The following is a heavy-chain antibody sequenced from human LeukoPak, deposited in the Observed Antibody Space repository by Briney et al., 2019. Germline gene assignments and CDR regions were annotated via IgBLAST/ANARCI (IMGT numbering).Heavy chain of an antibody. CDR2: ISPDSVEK. CDR3: ARKRGVGVDTNAFDI. CDR1: GYTFSDYY. Sequence: ASVKVSCKASGYTFSDYYMHWVRQAPAQGLEWMAWISPDSVEKKYAQKFQGRVTMTRDTSISTAYKELSRLTSDDTAVYYCARKRGVGVDTNAFDIWGQGTMVTVSS. J-gene: IGHJ3*02. V-gene: IGHV1-2*02. D-gene: IGHD3-3*01.